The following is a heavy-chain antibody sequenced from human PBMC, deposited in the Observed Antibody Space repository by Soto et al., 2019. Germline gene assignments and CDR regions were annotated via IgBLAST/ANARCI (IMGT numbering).Heavy chain of an antibody. CDR1: GGTLSSYI. CDR3: ARKYVNSGYYFQTDWYFDL. Sequence: QVQLVQSGAEVKKPGSSVKVSCKASGGTLSSYIISWVRQAPGQGLEWMGRIIPVLDITNYAQKFQGRVTITADKSTNTAYMELSSLRSEDTAVYYCARKYVNSGYYFQTDWYFDLWGRGTLVTVSS. V-gene: IGHV1-69*02. J-gene: IGHJ2*01. CDR2: IIPVLDIT. D-gene: IGHD3-22*01.